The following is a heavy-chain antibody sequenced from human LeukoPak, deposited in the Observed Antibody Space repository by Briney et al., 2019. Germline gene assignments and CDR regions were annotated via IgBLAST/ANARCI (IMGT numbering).Heavy chain of an antibody. V-gene: IGHV4-4*02. J-gene: IGHJ4*02. D-gene: IGHD3-10*01. CDR3: ARVPGSGSYFWGGE. Sequence: SETLSLTCAVSGGPISSGNWWSWVRQPPGKGLEWIGEIYHSGSTNYNTSLKSRVTISVDKSKNLFSLKLSSVTAADTAVYYCARVPGSGSYFWGGEWGQGTLVTVSS. CDR1: GGPISSGNW. CDR2: IYHSGST.